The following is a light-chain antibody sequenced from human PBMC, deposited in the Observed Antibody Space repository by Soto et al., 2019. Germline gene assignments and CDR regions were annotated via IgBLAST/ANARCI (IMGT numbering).Light chain of an antibody. CDR3: QQYGSSPRT. V-gene: IGKV1-9*01. J-gene: IGKJ5*01. Sequence: DIQLTQSPSFLSASVGDRLTITCRASQGISSYLAWYKQKPGKAPKLLIYAASTLHRGVPSRFSGSGSGTEFTLTITRLEPEDFAVYYCQQYGSSPRTFGQGTRLEI. CDR2: AAS. CDR1: QGISSY.